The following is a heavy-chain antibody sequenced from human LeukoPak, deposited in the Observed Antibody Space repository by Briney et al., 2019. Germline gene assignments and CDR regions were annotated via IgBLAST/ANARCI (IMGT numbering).Heavy chain of an antibody. D-gene: IGHD3-22*01. CDR3: ARNDYDSSGYYLGYYMDV. V-gene: IGHV3-72*01. Sequence: PGGSLLLSCVASGFPFNDHYMDWVRQAPGKGLEWVARTRNKANRYSTEYAASGKGIFTISREDSQNSVSLQMSSLKTEDTAVYYCARNDYDSSGYYLGYYMDVWGKGTTVTVSS. J-gene: IGHJ6*03. CDR1: GFPFNDHY. CDR2: TRNKANRYST.